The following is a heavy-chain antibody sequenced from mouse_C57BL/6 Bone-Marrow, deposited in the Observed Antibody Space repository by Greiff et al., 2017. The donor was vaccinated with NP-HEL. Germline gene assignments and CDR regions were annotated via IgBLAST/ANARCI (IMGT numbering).Heavy chain of an antibody. D-gene: IGHD2-1*01. Sequence: VKLVESGGGLVKPGGSLKLSCAASGFTFSSYAMSWVRQTPEKRLEWVATISDGGSYTYYPDNVKGRFTISRDNAKNNLYLQMSHLKSEDTAMYYCAREDGNYGYWGQGTTLTVSS. CDR1: GFTFSSYA. CDR2: ISDGGSYT. V-gene: IGHV5-4*01. CDR3: AREDGNYGY. J-gene: IGHJ2*01.